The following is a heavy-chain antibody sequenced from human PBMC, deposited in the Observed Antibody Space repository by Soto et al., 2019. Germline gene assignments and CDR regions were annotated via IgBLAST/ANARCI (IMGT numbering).Heavy chain of an antibody. V-gene: IGHV1-8*01. J-gene: IGHJ6*03. Sequence: RVGASVKVSCKASGYTFTSYDINWVRQATGQGLEWMGWMNPNSGNTGYAQKFQGRVTMTRNTSISTAYMELSSLRSEDTAVYYCARGFLPSYHPRDYYMDVWGKGTTVTVSS. CDR2: MNPNSGNT. CDR1: GYTFTSYD. CDR3: ARGFLPSYHPRDYYMDV. D-gene: IGHD2-2*01.